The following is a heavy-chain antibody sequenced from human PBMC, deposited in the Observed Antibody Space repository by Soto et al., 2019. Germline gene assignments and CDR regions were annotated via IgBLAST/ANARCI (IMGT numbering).Heavy chain of an antibody. V-gene: IGHV3-33*01. CDR1: GFTFSSYG. D-gene: IGHD5-12*01. J-gene: IGHJ4*02. CDR2: IWYDGSNK. Sequence: QVQLVESGGGVVQPGRSLRLSCEASGFTFSSYGMHWVRQAPGKGLEWVAVIWYDGSNKYYADSVKGRFTISRDNSKNTLYLQMNSLRAEDTAVYYCARESDGYNFGYFDYWGQGTLVTVSS. CDR3: ARESDGYNFGYFDY.